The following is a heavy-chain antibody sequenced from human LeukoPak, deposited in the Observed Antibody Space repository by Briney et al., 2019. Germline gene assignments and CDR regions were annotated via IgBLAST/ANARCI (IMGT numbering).Heavy chain of an antibody. CDR1: GYTFTGYY. CDR2: INPNSGGT. J-gene: IGHJ4*02. V-gene: IGHV1-2*02. D-gene: IGHD6-25*01. CDR3: ARDPGRIAEARTF. Sequence: ASVKVSCKASGYTFTGYYMHWVRQAPGQGLEWMGWINPNSGGTNYAQKFQGRVTMTRDTSISTAYMELSRLRSDDTAVYYCARDPGRIAEARTFWGQGTLVTVSS.